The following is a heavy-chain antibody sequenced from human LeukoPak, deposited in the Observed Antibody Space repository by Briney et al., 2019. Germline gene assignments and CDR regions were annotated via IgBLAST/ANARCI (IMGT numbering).Heavy chain of an antibody. CDR2: IFYSGST. J-gene: IGHJ4*02. CDR1: GGSVNSGSYY. CDR3: ARVSSGYYYVYDY. V-gene: IGHV4-61*01. D-gene: IGHD3-22*01. Sequence: SETLSLTCTVSGGSVNSGSYYWSWIRQPPGQGLEWIGYIFYSGSTYYNPSLKSRVTISVDTSKNQFSLKLSSVTAADTAVYYCARVSSGYYYVYDYWGQGTLVTVSS.